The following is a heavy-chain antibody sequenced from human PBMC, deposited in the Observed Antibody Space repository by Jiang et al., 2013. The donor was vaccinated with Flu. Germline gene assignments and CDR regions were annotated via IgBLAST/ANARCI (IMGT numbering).Heavy chain of an antibody. CDR3: ARDHNIWFGELSYYYGMDV. D-gene: IGHD3-10*01. CDR1: GYTFTSYG. J-gene: IGHJ6*02. Sequence: GAEVKKPGASVKVSCKASGYTFTSYGISWVRQAPGQGLEWMGWISAYNGNTNYAQKLQGRVTMTTDTSTSTAYMELRSLRSDDTAVYYCARDHNIWFGELSYYYGMDVWGQGTTVTVSS. V-gene: IGHV1-18*04. CDR2: ISAYNGNT.